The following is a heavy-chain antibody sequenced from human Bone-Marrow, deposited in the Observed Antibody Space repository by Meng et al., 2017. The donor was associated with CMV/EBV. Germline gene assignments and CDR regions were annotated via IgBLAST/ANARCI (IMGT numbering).Heavy chain of an antibody. J-gene: IGHJ5*02. CDR2: INHSGST. Sequence: SETLSLTCAVYGGSFSGYYWSWIRQPPGKGLEWIGEINHSGSTNYNPSLKSRVTISVDTSKNQFSLKLSPVTAADTAVYYCARDIVGVPAARNWFDPWGQGTLVTVSS. CDR3: ARDIVGVPAARNWFDP. D-gene: IGHD2-2*01. V-gene: IGHV4-34*01. CDR1: GGSFSGYY.